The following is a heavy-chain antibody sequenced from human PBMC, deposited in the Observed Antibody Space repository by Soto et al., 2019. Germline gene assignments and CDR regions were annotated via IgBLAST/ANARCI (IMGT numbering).Heavy chain of an antibody. J-gene: IGHJ3*02. CDR2: IWYDGSNK. CDR1: GFTFRSYG. V-gene: IGHV3-33*01. CDR3: SREGYDRGPFDI. D-gene: IGHD3-22*01. Sequence: QVQLVESGGGVFQPGRSLRLSCAASGFTFRSYGMHWVRQAPGKGLEWVAVIWYDGSNKYSADSVKGRFTISRDNSKNTLYLQMNSLRAEDTAVYDWSREGYDRGPFDIWGQGTMVTVSS.